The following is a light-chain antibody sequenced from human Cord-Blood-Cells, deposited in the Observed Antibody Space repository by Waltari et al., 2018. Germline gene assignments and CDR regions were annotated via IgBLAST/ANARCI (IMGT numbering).Light chain of an antibody. J-gene: IGKJ1*01. CDR2: GAS. V-gene: IGKV3-20*01. CDR1: QSFSSRY. Sequence: EIVLTQSPGTLSLSPGERATLSCRARQSFSSRYLAWYQQKPGQAPRLLIYGASRRATGIPDRFSGSGSGTDFTLTISRLEPEDFAVYYCQQYGSSQTFGQGTKVEIK. CDR3: QQYGSSQT.